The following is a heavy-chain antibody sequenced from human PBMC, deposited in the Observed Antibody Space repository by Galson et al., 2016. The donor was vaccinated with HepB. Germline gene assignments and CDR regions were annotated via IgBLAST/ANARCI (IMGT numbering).Heavy chain of an antibody. Sequence: SLRLSCAASGFRFNSYAMSWVRQAPGKGLEWVSSISAGGGSTYYADSVKGRFTISRDNSKNIVYLQMYSLRVEDTAIYYSVKFRGSHTRHADFWGRGTLLTVSS. D-gene: IGHD1-26*01. CDR1: GFRFNSYA. CDR3: VKFRGSHTRHADF. CDR2: ISAGGGST. V-gene: IGHV3-23*01. J-gene: IGHJ4*02.